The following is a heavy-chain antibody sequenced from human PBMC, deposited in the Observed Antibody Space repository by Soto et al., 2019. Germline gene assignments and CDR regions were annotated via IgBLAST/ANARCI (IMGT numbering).Heavy chain of an antibody. D-gene: IGHD2-2*02. Sequence: PGGSLRLSCAASGFTFSSYAMHWVRQAPGKGLEWVAVISYDGSNKYYADSVKGRFTISRDNSKNTLYLQMNSLRAEDTAVYYCAKSPDFFCSSANCYRYYFDYWSRGTLVTVSS. CDR1: GFTFSSYA. CDR2: ISYDGSNK. CDR3: AKSPDFFCSSANCYRYYFDY. V-gene: IGHV3-30-3*02. J-gene: IGHJ4*02.